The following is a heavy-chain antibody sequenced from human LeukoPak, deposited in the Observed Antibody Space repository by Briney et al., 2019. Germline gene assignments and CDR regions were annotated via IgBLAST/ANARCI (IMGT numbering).Heavy chain of an antibody. V-gene: IGHV4-59*11. CDR3: ARGRKCSNPSCFFWFDP. D-gene: IGHD2-2*01. J-gene: IGHJ5*02. CDR1: GGSISSQY. CDR2: IYYSGST. Sequence: SETLSLTCTVSGGSISSQYWSWIRQPPGKGLEWIAGYIYYSGSTNYNPSLKSRVTISVDSSKNQFSLKLSSVTAADTAVYYCARGRKCSNPSCFFWFDPWGQGTLVTVSS.